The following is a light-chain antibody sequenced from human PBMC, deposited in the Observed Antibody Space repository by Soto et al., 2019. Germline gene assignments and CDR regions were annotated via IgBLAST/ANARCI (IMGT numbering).Light chain of an antibody. CDR1: QGISSY. CDR3: QQLNSYPFT. J-gene: IGKJ4*01. Sequence: DIQLTQSPSFLSASVGDRVTITCRASQGISSYLAWYQQKPGKAPKLLIYAASTLQSGVPSRFSGSGSGTEFTLTISSLQPEDFATYYCQQLNSYPFTFGGGTKVENK. V-gene: IGKV1-9*01. CDR2: AAS.